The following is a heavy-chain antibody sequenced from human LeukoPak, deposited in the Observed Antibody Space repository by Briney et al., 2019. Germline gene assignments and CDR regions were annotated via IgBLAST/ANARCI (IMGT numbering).Heavy chain of an antibody. CDR2: INHSGST. Sequence: SETLSLTCAVYGGSFSGYYWSWIRQPPGKGLEWIGEINHSGSTNYNPSLKSRVTISVDTSKNQFSLKLSSVTAADTAVYYYASSFDQAFDIWGQGTMVTVSS. J-gene: IGHJ3*02. CDR3: ASSFDQAFDI. V-gene: IGHV4-34*01. D-gene: IGHD2-2*01. CDR1: GGSFSGYY.